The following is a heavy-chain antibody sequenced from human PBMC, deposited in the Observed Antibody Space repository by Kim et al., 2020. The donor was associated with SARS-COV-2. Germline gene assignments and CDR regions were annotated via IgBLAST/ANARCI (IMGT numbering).Heavy chain of an antibody. J-gene: IGHJ4*02. CDR3: ARAPSGTFSPYYFCY. CDR2: IYPGDSDT. V-gene: IGHV5-51*01. Sequence: GESLKISCKASEYTFNNYWIGWVRQMPGKGLQWLGIIYPGDSDTKYNPSVQGQVTISADWSLTTAYLQWSSLKASDTAIYYCARAPSGTFSPYYFCYWGQ. CDR1: EYTFNNYW. D-gene: IGHD2-2*01.